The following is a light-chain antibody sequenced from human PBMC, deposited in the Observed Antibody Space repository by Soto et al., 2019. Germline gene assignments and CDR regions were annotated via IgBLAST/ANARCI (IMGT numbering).Light chain of an antibody. CDR3: QQYNKWPLT. J-gene: IGKJ4*01. V-gene: IGKV3-15*01. CDR2: GAS. CDR1: QSTYTN. Sequence: EIVMTQSPATLSVSPGERATLSCRASQSTYTNLAWYQHKPGQAPRLLIYGASTRATAIPARFSGSGSGTEFTLTISSLQSEDFAVYYCQQYNKWPLTFGGGTKVXXK.